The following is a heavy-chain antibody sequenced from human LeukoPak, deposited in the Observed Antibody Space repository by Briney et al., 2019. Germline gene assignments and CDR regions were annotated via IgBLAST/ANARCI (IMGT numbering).Heavy chain of an antibody. CDR3: AKDVLFGEDSGHYFDY. CDR1: GFTISDYW. Sequence: GGSLRLSCAASGFTISDYWMSWVRQAPGKGLEWVANIKEDGSEKNYVDSAKGRFTISRDNAKNSLYLQMNNLRAEDTAVYYCAKDVLFGEDSGHYFDYWGQGTLVTVSS. J-gene: IGHJ4*02. D-gene: IGHD3-10*01. CDR2: IKEDGSEK. V-gene: IGHV3-7*01.